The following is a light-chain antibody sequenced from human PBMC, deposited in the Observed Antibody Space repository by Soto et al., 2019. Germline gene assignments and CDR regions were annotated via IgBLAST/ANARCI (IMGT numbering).Light chain of an antibody. J-gene: IGKJ5*01. V-gene: IGKV3-20*01. CDR2: GAS. CDR3: QQHGRSPIT. Sequence: EIVLTQTPATLSLPQGESATLSCRAIQSVANNFLASHQQKPAQTPTRLIYGASNTATGIPDRISGSGSGKDFALTISRLEPEDFAVYYCQQHGRSPITFDHGTRLESK. CDR1: QSVANNF.